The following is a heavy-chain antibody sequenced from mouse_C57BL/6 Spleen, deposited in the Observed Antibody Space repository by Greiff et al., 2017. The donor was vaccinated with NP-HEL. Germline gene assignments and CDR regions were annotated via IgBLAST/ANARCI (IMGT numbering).Heavy chain of an antibody. CDR1: GYSITSGYY. CDR3: ARSTMITTLYYYAMDY. Sequence: VQLQQSGPGLVKPSQSLSLTCSVTGYSITSGYYWNWIRQFPGNKLEWMGYISYDGSNNYNPSLKNRISITRDTSKNQFFLKLNSVTTEDTATYYCARSTMITTLYYYAMDYWGQGTSVTVSS. D-gene: IGHD2-4*01. V-gene: IGHV3-6*01. CDR2: ISYDGSN. J-gene: IGHJ4*01.